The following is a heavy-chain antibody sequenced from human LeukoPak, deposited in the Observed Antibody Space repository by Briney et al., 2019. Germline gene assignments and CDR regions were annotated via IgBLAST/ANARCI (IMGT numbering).Heavy chain of an antibody. CDR3: AKEESSGWFLDAFDI. CDR2: ISGDGGST. V-gene: IGHV3-43*02. Sequence: GGSLGLSCAASGFTFDDYAMHWVRQAPGKGLEWVSLISGDGGSTYYADSVKGRFTISRDNSKNSLYLQMNSLRTEDTALYYCAKEESSGWFLDAFDIWGQGTMVTVSS. J-gene: IGHJ3*02. CDR1: GFTFDDYA. D-gene: IGHD6-19*01.